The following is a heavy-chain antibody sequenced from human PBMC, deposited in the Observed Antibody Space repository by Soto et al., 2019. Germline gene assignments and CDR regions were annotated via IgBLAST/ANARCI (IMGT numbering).Heavy chain of an antibody. V-gene: IGHV1-2*02. D-gene: IGHD2-2*01. CDR2: INPNSGGT. J-gene: IGHJ6*02. Sequence: QVQLVQSGAEVKKPGASVKVSCKASGYTFTGYYMHWVRQAPGQGLEWMGWINPNSGGTNYAQKFQGRVTMTRDTSISTAYRELSRLRSDDTAVYYCARDAISYCSSTSCYQVNYYYYGMDVWGQGTTVTVSS. CDR3: ARDAISYCSSTSCYQVNYYYYGMDV. CDR1: GYTFTGYY.